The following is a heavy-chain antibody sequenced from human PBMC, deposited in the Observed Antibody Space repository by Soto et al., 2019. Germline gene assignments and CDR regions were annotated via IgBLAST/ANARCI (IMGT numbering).Heavy chain of an antibody. CDR2: IGVSGSST. CDR3: AKVVDYDSTGYYSHLDH. Sequence: EVQLLESGGGLVQPGGSLRLSCAASGFTFSSYALTWVRQAPGKGLEWVSVIGVSGSSTFHADSVKRRFTISRVNSKNTLFLQMNSLRAEDTAVYYCAKVVDYDSTGYYSHLDHWGQGTLVTVSS. CDR1: GFTFSSYA. J-gene: IGHJ4*02. D-gene: IGHD3-22*01. V-gene: IGHV3-23*01.